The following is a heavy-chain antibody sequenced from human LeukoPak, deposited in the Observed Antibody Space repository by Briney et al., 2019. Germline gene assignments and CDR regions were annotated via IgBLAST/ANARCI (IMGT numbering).Heavy chain of an antibody. Sequence: PGGSLRLSCAASGFTFSSYSMNWVRQAPGKGLEWVASISPGGGTTYYADYVKGRFTISRDNSKNSLYLQMNSLRAEDTAVYYCTQEVVVVAAAFDYWGQGTLVTVSS. CDR3: TQEVVVVAAAFDY. V-gene: IGHV3-23*01. CDR2: ISPGGGTT. D-gene: IGHD2-15*01. J-gene: IGHJ4*02. CDR1: GFTFSSYS.